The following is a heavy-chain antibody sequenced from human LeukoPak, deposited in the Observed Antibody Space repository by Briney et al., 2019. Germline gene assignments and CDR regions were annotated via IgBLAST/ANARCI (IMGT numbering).Heavy chain of an antibody. V-gene: IGHV3-30-3*01. J-gene: IGHJ6*02. CDR3: ARELFYSYGMDV. CDR2: ISYDGSNK. D-gene: IGHD3-3*01. CDR1: GFTFSSYA. Sequence: GGSLRLSCAASGFTFSSYAMHWVRQAPGKGLEWVAVISYDGSNKYYADSVKGRFTISRDNSKNTLYLQMNSLRAEDTAVYYCARELFYSYGMDVWGQGTTVTVSS.